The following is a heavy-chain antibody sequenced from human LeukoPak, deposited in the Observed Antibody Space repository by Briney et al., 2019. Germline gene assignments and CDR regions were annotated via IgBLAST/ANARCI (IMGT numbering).Heavy chain of an antibody. CDR1: GGSISSYY. D-gene: IGHD3-10*01. CDR3: ARHPRGSRYAVDI. CDR2: IYYSGST. Sequence: SETLSLTCTVSGGSISSYYWSWIRQPPGKGLEWIGYIYYSGSTNYNPSLKSRVTISVDTSKNQFSLKLSSVTAADMAVYYCARHPRGSRYAVDIWRQGTMVTVSS. J-gene: IGHJ3*02. V-gene: IGHV4-59*08.